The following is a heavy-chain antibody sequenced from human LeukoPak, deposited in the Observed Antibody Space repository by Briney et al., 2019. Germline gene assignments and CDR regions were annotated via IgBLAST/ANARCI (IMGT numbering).Heavy chain of an antibody. V-gene: IGHV3-53*01. D-gene: IGHD1-26*01. Sequence: GGSLRPSCAASGFTVSSNYMSWVRQAPGKGLEWVSVIYSGGSTYYADSVKGRFTISRDNSKNTLYLQMNSLRAEDTAVYYCARERSYSGYLDYWGQGTLVTVSS. CDR1: GFTVSSNY. J-gene: IGHJ4*02. CDR2: IYSGGST. CDR3: ARERSYSGYLDY.